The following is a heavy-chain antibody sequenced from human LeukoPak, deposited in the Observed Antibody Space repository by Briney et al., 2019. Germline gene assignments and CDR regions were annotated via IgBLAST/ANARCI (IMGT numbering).Heavy chain of an antibody. CDR2: INPNSGGT. V-gene: IGHV1-2*02. CDR3: ARDWFYDYGDWS. J-gene: IGHJ4*02. CDR1: GYTFTGYY. Sequence: ASVKVSCKASGYTFTGYYMHWVRQAPGQGLEWVGWINPNSGGTNYAQKFQGRVTMTRDTSISTAYMELSRLRSDDTAVYYCARDWFYDYGDWSWGQGTLVTVSS. D-gene: IGHD4-17*01.